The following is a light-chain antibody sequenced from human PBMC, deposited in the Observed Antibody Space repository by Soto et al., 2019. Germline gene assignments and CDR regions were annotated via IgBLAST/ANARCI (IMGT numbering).Light chain of an antibody. Sequence: DIQMTQSPSTLSASVGDRVIITCRASQSISSWLAWYQQKPGKAPDLVIYRASTLKTGIPSRFSGSGSGTEFTLTISSLQPDDFATYYCQQYDRASWTFGPGTKVEIK. J-gene: IGKJ1*01. CDR3: QQYDRASWT. CDR2: RAS. CDR1: QSISSW. V-gene: IGKV1-5*03.